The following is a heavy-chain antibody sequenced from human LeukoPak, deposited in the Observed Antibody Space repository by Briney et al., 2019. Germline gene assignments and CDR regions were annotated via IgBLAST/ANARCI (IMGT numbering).Heavy chain of an antibody. CDR3: AKDTYYYGSGTLPGYDY. D-gene: IGHD3-10*01. V-gene: IGHV3-9*01. CDR2: ISWNSGSI. CDR1: GFTFDDYA. Sequence: GGSLRLSCAASGFTFDDYAMHWVRQAPGKGLEWVSGISWNSGSIGYADSVKGRFTISRDNAKNSLYLQMNSLRAEDTALYYCAKDTYYYGSGTLPGYDYWGQGTLVTVSS. J-gene: IGHJ4*02.